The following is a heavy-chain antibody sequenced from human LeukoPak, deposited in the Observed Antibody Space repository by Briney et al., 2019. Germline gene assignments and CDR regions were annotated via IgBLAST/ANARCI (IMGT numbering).Heavy chain of an antibody. J-gene: IGHJ4*02. D-gene: IGHD3-3*01. CDR3: ARRGFWSGYRYFDY. CDR1: GGSISSYY. V-gene: IGHV4-59*01. CDR2: IYYSGST. Sequence: SETLSLTCTVSGGSISSYYWSWIRQPPGKGLEWIGYIYYSGSTNYNPSLKSRVTISVDTSKNQFSLKLSSVTAADTAVYYCARRGFWSGYRYFDYWGQGILVTVSS.